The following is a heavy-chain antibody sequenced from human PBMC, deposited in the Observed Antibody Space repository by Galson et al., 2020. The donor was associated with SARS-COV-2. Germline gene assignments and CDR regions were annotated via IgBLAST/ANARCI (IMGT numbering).Heavy chain of an antibody. D-gene: IGHD3-9*01. CDR3: AHSKDRRYFDWLTGYYPQIFDY. Sequence: SGPTLVKPTQTLTLTCTFSGFSLSTSGVGVGWIRQPPGKALEWLALIYWDDDKRYSPSLKSRLTITKDTSKNQVVLTMTNMDPVDTATYYCAHSKDRRYFDWLTGYYPQIFDYWGQGTLVTVSS. V-gene: IGHV2-5*02. CDR2: IYWDDDK. J-gene: IGHJ4*02. CDR1: GFSLSTSGVG.